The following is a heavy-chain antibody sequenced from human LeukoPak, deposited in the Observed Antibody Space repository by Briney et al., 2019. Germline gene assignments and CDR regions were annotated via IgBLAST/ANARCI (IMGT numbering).Heavy chain of an antibody. J-gene: IGHJ5*02. CDR3: ARDPPDARDNLNWFDP. Sequence: GGSLRLSCAASGFTFDDYAMHWVRQAPGKGLEWVSGISWNSGSIGYADSVKGRFTISRDNAKNSLYLQMNSLRAEDTAVYYCARDPPDARDNLNWFDPWGQGTLVTVSS. V-gene: IGHV3-9*01. CDR1: GFTFDDYA. D-gene: IGHD3-9*01. CDR2: ISWNSGSI.